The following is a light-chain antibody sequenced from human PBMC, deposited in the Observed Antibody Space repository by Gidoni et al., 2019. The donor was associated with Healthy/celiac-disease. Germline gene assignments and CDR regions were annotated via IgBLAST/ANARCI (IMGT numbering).Light chain of an antibody. Sequence: IVLTQSPGTLSLSPGESATISCRASLSVSSSYLAWYQQKPGQAPRLLIYGASSRATGITDRFSGSGSGTDFTLTISRLEPEDVAVYYCQQYGSSSGTFXQXTKVEIK. CDR3: QQYGSSSGT. V-gene: IGKV3-20*01. J-gene: IGKJ1*01. CDR2: GAS. CDR1: LSVSSSY.